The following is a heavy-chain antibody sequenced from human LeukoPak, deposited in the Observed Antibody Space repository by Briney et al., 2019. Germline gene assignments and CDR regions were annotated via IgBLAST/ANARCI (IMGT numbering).Heavy chain of an antibody. J-gene: IGHJ4*02. V-gene: IGHV3-48*01. Sequence: GGSLRLSCAASGFTFSGYNMNWVRQAPGKGLDWVLYISLSGSTIYYADSVKGRFTISRDNAKNSLFLQMNSLRAEDTAVYYCARDITIFGVVINFDYWGQGTLVTVSS. CDR1: GFTFSGYN. CDR2: ISLSGSTI. D-gene: IGHD3-3*01. CDR3: ARDITIFGVVINFDY.